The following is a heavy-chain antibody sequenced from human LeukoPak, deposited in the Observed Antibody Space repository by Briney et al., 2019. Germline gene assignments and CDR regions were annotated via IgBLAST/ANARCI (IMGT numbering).Heavy chain of an antibody. J-gene: IGHJ5*02. CDR1: GGSISSGGYY. V-gene: IGHV4-31*03. D-gene: IGHD4-17*01. Sequence: PSQTLSLTCTVSGGSISSGGYYWSWIRQHPGKGLEWIGYIYYSGSTYYNPSLKSRVTISVDTSKNQFSLKLSSVTAADTAVYYCARDRGYGEANWFDPWGQGTLVTVSS. CDR3: ARDRGYGEANWFDP. CDR2: IYYSGST.